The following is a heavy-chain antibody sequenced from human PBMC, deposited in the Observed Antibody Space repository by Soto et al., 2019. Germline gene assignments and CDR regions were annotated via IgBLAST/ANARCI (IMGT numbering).Heavy chain of an antibody. V-gene: IGHV3-30*18. Sequence: GGSLRLSCAASGFTFSSYGMHWVRQAPGKGLEWVAVISYDGSNKYYADSVKGRFTISRDNSKNTLYLQMNSRRAEDTAVYYCAKEIAMAHYYYYGMDVWGQGTTVTVSS. CDR3: AKEIAMAHYYYYGMDV. CDR1: GFTFSSYG. J-gene: IGHJ6*02. CDR2: ISYDGSNK. D-gene: IGHD5-18*01.